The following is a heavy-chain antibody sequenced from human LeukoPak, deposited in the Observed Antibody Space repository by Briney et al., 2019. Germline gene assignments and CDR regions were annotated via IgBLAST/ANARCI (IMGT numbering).Heavy chain of an antibody. CDR1: GFTFSSYG. J-gene: IGHJ3*02. CDR2: IWYDGSNK. Sequence: GRSLRLSCAASGFTFSSYGMHWVRQAPGKGLEWVAGIWYDGSNKYYADSVKGRFTISRDNAKNTLYLQMNRLRSEDTAVYYSAREEMARGVIIGRFDAFDIWGQGTMVTVSS. CDR3: AREEMARGVIIGRFDAFDI. V-gene: IGHV3-33*01. D-gene: IGHD3-10*01.